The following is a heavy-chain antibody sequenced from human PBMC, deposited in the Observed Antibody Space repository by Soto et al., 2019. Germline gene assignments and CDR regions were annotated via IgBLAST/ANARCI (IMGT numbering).Heavy chain of an antibody. D-gene: IGHD5-18*01. Sequence: PSETLSLTCTVSGGSISSGGYYWSWIRQHPGKGLEWIGYIYYSGSTYYNPSLKSRVTISVDTSKNQFSLKLSSVTAADTAVYYCASVDTAMVDYYYYGMDVWGQGTTVTVSS. J-gene: IGHJ6*02. V-gene: IGHV4-31*03. CDR2: IYYSGST. CDR1: GGSISSGGYY. CDR3: ASVDTAMVDYYYYGMDV.